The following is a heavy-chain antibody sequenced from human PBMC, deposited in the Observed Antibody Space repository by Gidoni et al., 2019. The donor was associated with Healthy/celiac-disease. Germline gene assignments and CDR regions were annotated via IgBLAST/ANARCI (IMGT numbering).Heavy chain of an antibody. CDR3: ARVWSTWFGDGWLANYYGMDV. CDR1: GGTFSSYA. D-gene: IGHD3-10*01. J-gene: IGHJ6*02. V-gene: IGHV1-69*01. Sequence: QVQLVQSGAEVKKPGSSVKVSCEVSGGTFSSYAICWVRQAPGQGLEWRGGIIPSFGTANYAQKFQGRVTITADESTSTAYMELSSLRSEDTAGYYCARVWSTWFGDGWLANYYGMDVWGQGTTVTVSS. CDR2: IIPSFGTA.